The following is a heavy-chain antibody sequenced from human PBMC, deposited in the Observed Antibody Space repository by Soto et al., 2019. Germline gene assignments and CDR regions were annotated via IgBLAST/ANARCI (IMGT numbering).Heavy chain of an antibody. D-gene: IGHD1-7*01. CDR2: ISGSGGST. CDR1: GFTFSSYA. CDR3: AKDLRVTGTTFEDYYYYGMDV. V-gene: IGHV3-23*01. Sequence: GGSLRLSCAASGFTFSSYAMSWVRQAPGKGLEWVSAISGSGGSTYYADSVKGRFTISRDNSKNTLYLQMNSLRAEDTAVYYCAKDLRVTGTTFEDYYYYGMDVWGQGTTVTVSS. J-gene: IGHJ6*02.